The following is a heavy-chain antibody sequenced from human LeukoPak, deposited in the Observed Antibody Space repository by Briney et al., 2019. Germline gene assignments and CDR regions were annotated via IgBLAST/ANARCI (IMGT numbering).Heavy chain of an antibody. Sequence: GGSLRLSCAASGFTVSSSYMSWLRQAPGKGLEWVSIISSAGTTYYADSVKGRFTISRDNSKSTVYLQVNSLRDEDTAVYYCARDLEAANTYYFDYWGQGTMVTVSS. CDR2: ISSAGTT. J-gene: IGHJ4*02. V-gene: IGHV3-66*01. CDR3: ARDLEAANTYYFDY. CDR1: GFTVSSSY. D-gene: IGHD6-13*01.